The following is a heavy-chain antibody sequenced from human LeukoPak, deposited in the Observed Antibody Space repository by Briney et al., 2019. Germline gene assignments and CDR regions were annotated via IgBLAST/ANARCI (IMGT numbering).Heavy chain of an antibody. D-gene: IGHD3-9*01. V-gene: IGHV4-4*07. CDR1: GGSISSYY. J-gene: IGHJ4*02. CDR3: ARQRKYYDVVTGSNPNYFDY. CDR2: IYIGGST. Sequence: PSETLSLTCIVSGGSISSYYWNWIRQSAGKGLEWIGRIYIGGSTSYNPSLKSRVTISVDTSKNQFSLKLSSVTAADTAVYYCARQRKYYDVVTGSNPNYFDYWGQGTLVTVSS.